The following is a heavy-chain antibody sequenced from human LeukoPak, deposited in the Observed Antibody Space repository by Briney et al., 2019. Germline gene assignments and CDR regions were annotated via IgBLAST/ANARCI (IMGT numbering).Heavy chain of an antibody. V-gene: IGHV4-38-2*02. Sequence: SETLSLTCTVSGYSLSSGYYWGWIRQPPGKGLEWIGSIYHSGSTYYNPSLKRRVTISVDTSKNPFSLKLSSVTAADTAVYYCAREYDFWSGIDYWGQGTLVTVSS. CDR1: GYSLSSGYY. J-gene: IGHJ4*02. D-gene: IGHD3-3*01. CDR2: IYHSGST. CDR3: AREYDFWSGIDY.